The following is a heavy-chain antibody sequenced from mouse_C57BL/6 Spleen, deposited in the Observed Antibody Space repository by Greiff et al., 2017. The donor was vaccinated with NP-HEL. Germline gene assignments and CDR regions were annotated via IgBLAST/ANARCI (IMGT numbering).Heavy chain of an antibody. D-gene: IGHD1-1*01. CDR1: GYTFTGYW. J-gene: IGHJ2*01. CDR2: ILPGSGST. CDR3: ARTIPLITTVVDSDY. V-gene: IGHV1-9*01. Sequence: LVESGAELMKPGASVKLSCKATGYTFTGYWIEWVKQRPGHGLEWIGEILPGSGSTNYNEKFKGKATFTADTSSNTAYMQLSSLTTEDSAIYYCARTIPLITTVVDSDYWGQGTTLTVSS.